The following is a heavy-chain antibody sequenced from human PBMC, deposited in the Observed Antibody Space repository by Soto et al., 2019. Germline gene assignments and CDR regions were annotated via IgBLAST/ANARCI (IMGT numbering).Heavy chain of an antibody. CDR3: ARDPFSGEYY. V-gene: IGHV3-48*02. CDR2: ISSSSSTI. D-gene: IGHD3-10*01. J-gene: IGHJ4*02. CDR1: GFTFSSYS. Sequence: EVQLVESGGGLVQPGGSLRLSCAASGFTFSSYSMNWVRQAPGKGLEWVSYISSSSSTIYYADSVKGRFTISRDNAKNSLYLQMNSRRDEDTAVYYCARDPFSGEYYWGQGTLVTVSS.